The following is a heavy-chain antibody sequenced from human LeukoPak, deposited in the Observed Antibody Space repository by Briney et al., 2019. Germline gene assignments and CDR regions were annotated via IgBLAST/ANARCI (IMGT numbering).Heavy chain of an antibody. CDR3: ARWSAARAEVYGMDV. CDR2: IYPGDSDT. CDR1: GYSFTSYW. Sequence: GESLKISCKGSGYSFTSYWIGWVRQMPGKGLEWMGIIYPGDSDTRYSPSFQGQVTISADKSISTAYLQWSSLKASDTAMYYCARWSAARAEVYGMDVWGQGTTVTVSS. V-gene: IGHV5-51*01. J-gene: IGHJ6*02. D-gene: IGHD6-6*01.